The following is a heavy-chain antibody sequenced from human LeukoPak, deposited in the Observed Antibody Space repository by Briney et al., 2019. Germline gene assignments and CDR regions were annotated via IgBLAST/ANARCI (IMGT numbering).Heavy chain of an antibody. V-gene: IGHV3-23*01. CDR2: ISGGGGST. D-gene: IGHD2-15*01. CDR3: ARDSSHCSGGSCYSVY. Sequence: GGSLRLSCAASGFTFNNYAMSWVRQAPGKGLEWVSAISGGGGSTYYADSVKGRFTISRDNSKNTLSLQMNSLRAEDTAVYYCARDSSHCSGGSCYSVYWGQGTLVTVSS. J-gene: IGHJ4*02. CDR1: GFTFNNYA.